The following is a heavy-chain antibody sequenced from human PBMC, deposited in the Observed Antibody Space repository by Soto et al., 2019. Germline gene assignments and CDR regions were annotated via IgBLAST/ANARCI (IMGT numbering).Heavy chain of an antibody. CDR1: GFTFSSYG. D-gene: IGHD6-19*01. J-gene: IGHJ4*02. CDR3: AKWLI. CDR2: ISYDGSNK. Sequence: QVQLVESGGGVVQPGRSLRLSCAASGFTFSSYGMHWVRQAPGKGLEWVAVISYDGSNKNYADSVKGRFTISRDNSKNTLYLQMNSLRAEDTAVYYCAKWLIWGQGTLVTVSS. V-gene: IGHV3-30*18.